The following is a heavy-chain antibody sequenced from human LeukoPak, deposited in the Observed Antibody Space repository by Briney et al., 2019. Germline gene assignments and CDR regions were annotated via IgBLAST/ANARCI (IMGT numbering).Heavy chain of an antibody. D-gene: IGHD3-16*01. CDR3: GRDRFTWGSHHFPEH. CDR2: INPRGGST. J-gene: IGHJ1*01. V-gene: IGHV1-46*01. Sequence: ASVKVSCKASGYSFADYHIHRVRQAPGQGLEWMGIINPRGGSTTYAQKFQGRVTMTRDSSASTVSMEVNSLRSDKTAMYYCGRDRFTWGSHHFPEHWGQGTLVTVSS. CDR1: GYSFADYH.